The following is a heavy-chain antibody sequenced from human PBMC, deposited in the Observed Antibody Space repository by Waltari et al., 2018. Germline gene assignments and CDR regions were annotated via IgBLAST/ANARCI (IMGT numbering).Heavy chain of an antibody. J-gene: IGHJ6*02. V-gene: IGHV3-23*01. D-gene: IGHD3-16*01. CDR1: GFTFRRYA. Sequence: EVQLLESGGGLVQPGGSVSLSCAAYGFTFRRYAIVWVRQAPGKGLEWVSSISGSGAAIYYADSVKGRFTISRDNSKNTLYLQMISLRAEDTAVYYCAEAGLYVRDYYYDYSMGVWGQGTTVTVSS. CDR3: AEAGLYVRDYYYDYSMGV. CDR2: ISGSGAAI.